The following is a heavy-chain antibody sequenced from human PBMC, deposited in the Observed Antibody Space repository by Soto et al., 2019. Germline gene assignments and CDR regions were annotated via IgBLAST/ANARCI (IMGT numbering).Heavy chain of an antibody. Sequence: GESLKISCKGSGDSFTSYWIGWVRQMPGKGMEWMGIIYPGDSDTRYSPSFQGQVTISADKSISTAYLQWSSLKASDTAMYYCAGGGVRGVITRTRDYYGMDVWGQGTTVTVSS. CDR1: GDSFTSYW. CDR2: IYPGDSDT. CDR3: AGGGVRGVITRTRDYYGMDV. V-gene: IGHV5-51*01. D-gene: IGHD3-10*01. J-gene: IGHJ6*02.